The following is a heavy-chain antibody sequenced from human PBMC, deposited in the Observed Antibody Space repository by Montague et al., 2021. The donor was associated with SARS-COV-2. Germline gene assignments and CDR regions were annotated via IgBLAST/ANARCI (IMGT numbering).Heavy chain of an antibody. Sequence: SETLSLTCAVYGGSLSGYYWSWIRQPPGKGLEWIGEINHSGSTNYNPSLKSRVTISVDTSKNQFSLKLSSVTAADTAVYYCARGRTVTTFYYYYYGMDVWGQGTPVTVSS. V-gene: IGHV4-34*01. CDR3: ARGRTVTTFYYYYYGMDV. CDR1: GGSLSGYY. CDR2: INHSGST. D-gene: IGHD4-17*01. J-gene: IGHJ6*02.